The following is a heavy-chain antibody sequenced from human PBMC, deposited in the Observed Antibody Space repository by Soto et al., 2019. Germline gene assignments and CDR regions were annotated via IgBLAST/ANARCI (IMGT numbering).Heavy chain of an antibody. CDR2: IYHSGST. V-gene: IGHV4-4*02. D-gene: IGHD1-1*01. CDR3: ARDDTKLRTMDY. CDR1: GGSISSSNL. Sequence: SETLSVTCAVSGGSISSSNLWSWVHQPPGKGLEWIGEIYHSGSTNYNPSLKSRVTISVDKSKNQFSLKLSSVTAADTAVYYCARDDTKLRTMDYWGQGTLVTVSS. J-gene: IGHJ4*02.